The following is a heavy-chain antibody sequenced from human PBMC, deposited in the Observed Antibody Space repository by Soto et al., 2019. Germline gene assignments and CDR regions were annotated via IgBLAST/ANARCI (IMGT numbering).Heavy chain of an antibody. Sequence: ASVKVSCKASGGTFSSYAISWVRQAPGQGLEWMGGIIPIFGTANYAQKFQGRVTITADESTSTAYMELSSLRSEDTAVYYCARDHRIGFYYYGMDVWGQGTTVTASS. CDR2: IIPIFGTA. CDR1: GGTFSSYA. D-gene: IGHD2-15*01. CDR3: ARDHRIGFYYYGMDV. J-gene: IGHJ6*02. V-gene: IGHV1-69*13.